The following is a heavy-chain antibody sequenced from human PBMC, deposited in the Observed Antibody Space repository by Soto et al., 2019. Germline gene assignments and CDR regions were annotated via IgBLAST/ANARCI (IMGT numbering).Heavy chain of an antibody. J-gene: IGHJ4*02. D-gene: IGHD5-12*01. Sequence: EVQLVESGGGLVQPGGSLRLSCAASGFTFSSDWMSWVRQAPGKGLEWVANIKQDGSEKYYVASVKGRFTISRDNAKNSLYLQMNCLRAEDTAVYYGARDDSGYDTNYFDYWFQGTLVTVSS. V-gene: IGHV3-7*01. CDR1: GFTFSSDW. CDR3: ARDDSGYDTNYFDY. CDR2: IKQDGSEK.